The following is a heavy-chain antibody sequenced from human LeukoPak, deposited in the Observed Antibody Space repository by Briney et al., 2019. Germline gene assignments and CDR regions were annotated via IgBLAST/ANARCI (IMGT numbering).Heavy chain of an antibody. V-gene: IGHV3-30-3*01. Sequence: PGGSLRLSCAASGFTFSSYAMHWVRQAPGKGLEWVAVISYDGSNKYYADSVKGRFTISRDNAKNSLYLQMNSLRAEDTAVYYCARGDDYSFDYWGQGTLVTVSS. J-gene: IGHJ4*02. CDR2: ISYDGSNK. D-gene: IGHD4-11*01. CDR1: GFTFSSYA. CDR3: ARGDDYSFDY.